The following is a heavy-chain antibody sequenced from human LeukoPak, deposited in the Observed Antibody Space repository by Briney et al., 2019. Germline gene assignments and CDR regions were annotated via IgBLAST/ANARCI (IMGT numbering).Heavy chain of an antibody. V-gene: IGHV1-2*02. CDR1: GYTITDYY. J-gene: IGHJ4*02. CDR3: ARDISTSYFGSSGYPDY. Sequence: GASVKVSCKASGYTITDYYMHWVRQAPGQGLEWMGWINPHSGGTNYALKFLGRVSMTRDTSISTAYMDLSRLRSDDTAVYYCARDISTSYFGSSGYPDYWGQGTLVTVSS. D-gene: IGHD3-22*01. CDR2: INPHSGGT.